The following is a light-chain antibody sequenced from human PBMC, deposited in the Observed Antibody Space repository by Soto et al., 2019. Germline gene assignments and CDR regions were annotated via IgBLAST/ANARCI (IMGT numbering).Light chain of an antibody. CDR2: GAS. V-gene: IGKV4-1*01. Sequence: DFVMTQAPDSLAVSLGERATINCKSSQTVLYNSNNKNHLGWFQQKPGHPPKLLIYGASTRASGVPDRFSGSGSGTDFTLTISSLQAEDVAVYYCQQYYSIPFTFGQGTHWRL. CDR1: QTVLYNSNNKNH. J-gene: IGKJ5*01. CDR3: QQYYSIPFT.